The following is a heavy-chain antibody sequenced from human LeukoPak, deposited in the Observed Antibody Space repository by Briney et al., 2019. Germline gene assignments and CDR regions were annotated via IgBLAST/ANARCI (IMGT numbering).Heavy chain of an antibody. CDR1: GFTFSSYW. D-gene: IGHD6-13*01. V-gene: IGHV3-23*01. J-gene: IGHJ6*02. CDR3: AKMTGMAPANYGMDV. CDR2: IIGSGGRT. Sequence: GGSLRLSCEASGFTFSSYWMHWVRQAPGKGLVWVSAIIGSGGRTYYADSVKGRFTISRDNSQNTLSLQMNSLRGEDTAVYYCAKMTGMAPANYGMDVWGQGTTVTVSS.